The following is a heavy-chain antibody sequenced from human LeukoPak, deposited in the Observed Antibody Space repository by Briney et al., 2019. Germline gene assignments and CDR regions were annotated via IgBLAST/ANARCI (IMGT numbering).Heavy chain of an antibody. D-gene: IGHD2-2*01. CDR3: ARLDYCSSTSCYDHDPPYFDY. J-gene: IGHJ4*02. V-gene: IGHV5-51*01. Sequence: GESLKISCKGSGYSFTSYWIVWVRHMPGKGLECMGIIYPGDSDTRYNPSFQRQVTISADKSSSTAYLQWTSLTASDTAMSYCARLDYCSSTSCYDHDPPYFDYWGQGTLVTVSS. CDR1: GYSFTSYW. CDR2: IYPGDSDT.